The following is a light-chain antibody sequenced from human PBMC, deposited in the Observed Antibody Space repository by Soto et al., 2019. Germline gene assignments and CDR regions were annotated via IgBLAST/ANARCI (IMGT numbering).Light chain of an antibody. J-gene: IGKJ1*01. CDR3: QQSYNTPT. CDR1: QSITRY. Sequence: DIQMTQSPSSLSASVGDRVTITCRASQSITRYLNWYQQKPGKAPKLLIYAASSLQSGVPSRFSGSGSGTDFTLTISSLQPEDSATYSCQQSYNTPTFGQGTKVDIK. V-gene: IGKV1-39*01. CDR2: AAS.